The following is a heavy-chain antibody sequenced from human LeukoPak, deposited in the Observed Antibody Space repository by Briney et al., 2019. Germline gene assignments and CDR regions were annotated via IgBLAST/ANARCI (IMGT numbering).Heavy chain of an antibody. CDR1: GGSITNSA. D-gene: IGHD2/OR15-2a*01. V-gene: IGHV4-59*12. CDR3: VGYTHFPD. Sequence: PSETLSLTCTVSGGSITNSAWNWIRQSPGKGLEWIGCFSHTGTTNYNPSLKSRVTISADTSKNQFSLNLGSVTAADTAVYYCVGYTHFPDWGQGTLVTVSS. CDR2: FSHTGTT. J-gene: IGHJ4*02.